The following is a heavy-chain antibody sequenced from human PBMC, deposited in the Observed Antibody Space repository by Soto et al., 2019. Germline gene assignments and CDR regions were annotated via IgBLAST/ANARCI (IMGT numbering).Heavy chain of an antibody. J-gene: IGHJ5*02. CDR3: ARHVSVTIFGVAPNCFDP. D-gene: IGHD3-3*01. V-gene: IGHV4-39*01. Sequence: SETLSLTCTVSGGSISSSSYYWGWIRQPPGKGLEWIGSIYYSGSTYYNPSLKSRVTISVDTSKNQFSLKLSSVTAADTAVYYCARHVSVTIFGVAPNCFDPWGQGTLVTVS. CDR1: GGSISSSSYY. CDR2: IYYSGST.